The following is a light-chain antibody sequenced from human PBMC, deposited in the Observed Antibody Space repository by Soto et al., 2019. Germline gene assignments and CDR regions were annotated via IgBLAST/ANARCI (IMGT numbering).Light chain of an antibody. CDR1: QSVSSSY. CDR3: QQYGSSPPWT. Sequence: EIVLTQSPGTLSLSPGERATLSCRASQSVSSSYLAWYQQKPGQAPRLLMYGASSRATGIPVRFSGSGSGTDFTLTISRLEPEDFAVYYCQQYGSSPPWTFGQGTKVDIK. V-gene: IGKV3-20*01. J-gene: IGKJ1*01. CDR2: GAS.